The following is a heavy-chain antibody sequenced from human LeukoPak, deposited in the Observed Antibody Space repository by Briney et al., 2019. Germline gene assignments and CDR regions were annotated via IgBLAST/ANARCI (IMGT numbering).Heavy chain of an antibody. CDR3: AKDLMVRGVEDAFDI. D-gene: IGHD3-10*01. J-gene: IGHJ3*02. CDR2: ITSGSSTI. Sequence: PGGSLRLSCAASGFTFDSYSMSWVRQAPGKGLEWVSYITSGSSTIYYPDSVKGRFTISRDNSKNTLYLQMNSLRAEDTAVYYCAKDLMVRGVEDAFDIWGQGTMVTVSS. CDR1: GFTFDSYS. V-gene: IGHV3-48*01.